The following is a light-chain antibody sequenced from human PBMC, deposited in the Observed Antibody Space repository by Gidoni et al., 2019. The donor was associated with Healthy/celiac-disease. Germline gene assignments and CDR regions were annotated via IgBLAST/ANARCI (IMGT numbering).Light chain of an antibody. J-gene: IGKJ4*01. V-gene: IGKV1-39*01. CDR3: QQSYSTGALT. Sequence: DIQMTQSPSSLSASVGDRVTITCRASQSISSYLNWYQQKPGKAPKLLIYAASRLQSGVPSRFSGSGSGTDFTLTISSLQPEDFATYYCQQSYSTGALTFGGGTKVEIK. CDR2: AAS. CDR1: QSISSY.